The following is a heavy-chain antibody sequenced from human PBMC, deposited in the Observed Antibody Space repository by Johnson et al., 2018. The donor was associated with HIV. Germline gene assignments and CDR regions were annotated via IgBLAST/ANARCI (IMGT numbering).Heavy chain of an antibody. CDR2: IKHDGSEK. Sequence: VQLVESGGGLVQPGGSLTLSCAASGFTFSNYWMNWVRQAPGKGLEWVANIKHDGSEKYYVDSVTGRFTISRDNAKNSLYLQMNSLRAEDTAVYYCASSYASSWYTDDAFDIWGQGRMVTVSS. CDR3: ASSYASSWYTDDAFDI. J-gene: IGHJ3*02. CDR1: GFTFSNYW. D-gene: IGHD6-13*01. V-gene: IGHV3-7*05.